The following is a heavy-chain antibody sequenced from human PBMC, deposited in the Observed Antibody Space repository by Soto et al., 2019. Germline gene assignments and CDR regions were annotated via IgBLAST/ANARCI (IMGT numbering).Heavy chain of an antibody. J-gene: IGHJ4*02. CDR3: ARDSTAAAGTGEFDY. CDR1: GGSISSGGYY. D-gene: IGHD6-13*01. Sequence: QVQLQESGPGLVKPSQTLSLTCTVSGGSISSGGYYWSWIRQHPGKGLEWIGYIYYSGSTYYNPSLKSRVTISVDASKNQFSLKLSSVTAADTAVYYCARDSTAAAGTGEFDYWGQGTLVTVSS. V-gene: IGHV4-31*03. CDR2: IYYSGST.